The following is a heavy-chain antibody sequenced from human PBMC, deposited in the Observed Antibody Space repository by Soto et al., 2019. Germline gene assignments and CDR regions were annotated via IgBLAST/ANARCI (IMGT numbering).Heavy chain of an antibody. CDR2: IYYSGST. V-gene: IGHV4-59*01. J-gene: IGHJ3*02. CDR3: ASVVPAAMTYAFDI. D-gene: IGHD2-2*01. Sequence: QVQLQESGPGLVKPSGTLSLTCTVSGGSISSYYWSWIRQPPGKGLEWIGYIYYSGSTNYNPSLKSRVTISVDTSKNQFSLKLSSVTAADTAVYYCASVVPAAMTYAFDIWGQGTMVTVSS. CDR1: GGSISSYY.